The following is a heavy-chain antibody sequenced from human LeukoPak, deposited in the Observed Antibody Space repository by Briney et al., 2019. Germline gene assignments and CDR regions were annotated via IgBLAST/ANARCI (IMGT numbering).Heavy chain of an antibody. CDR2: VHHSGST. CDR3: ARASSDYSLSWFDP. D-gene: IGHD3-22*01. CDR1: GGSISSSNW. Sequence: SETLSLTCAVSGGSISSSNWWSWVRQPPGKGLEWIGEVHHSGSTNYNPSLKSRVTISLDKSKNQFSLKVSSVTAADTAVYYCARASSDYSLSWFDPWGQGTLVTVSS. V-gene: IGHV4-4*02. J-gene: IGHJ5*02.